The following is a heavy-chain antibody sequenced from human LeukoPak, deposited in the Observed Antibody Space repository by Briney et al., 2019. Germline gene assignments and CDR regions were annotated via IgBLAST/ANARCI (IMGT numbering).Heavy chain of an antibody. J-gene: IGHJ1*01. Sequence: GGSLRLSCAASEFTLSTYAMNWVRQAPGKGLEWVSSISSSSSYIYYADSVKGRFTISRDNAKNSLYLQMNSLRAEDTAVYYCARDAAVAGTPAEYFQHWGQGTLVTVSS. CDR2: ISSSSSYI. V-gene: IGHV3-21*01. D-gene: IGHD6-19*01. CDR1: EFTLSTYA. CDR3: ARDAAVAGTPAEYFQH.